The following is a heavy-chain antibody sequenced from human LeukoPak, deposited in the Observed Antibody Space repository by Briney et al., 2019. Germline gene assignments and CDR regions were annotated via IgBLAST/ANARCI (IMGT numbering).Heavy chain of an antibody. CDR1: GFTFSSYG. CDR3: ARDAGYCTGGSCWYFDH. D-gene: IGHD2-15*01. Sequence: GGSLRLSCAASGFTFSSYGMHWVRQAPGKGLEWVAVISYDGSNKYYADSVKGRFTISRDNSKNTLYLQMNSLRAEDTAVYYCARDAGYCTGGSCWYFDHWGQGTLVTVSS. CDR2: ISYDGSNK. V-gene: IGHV3-30*03. J-gene: IGHJ4*02.